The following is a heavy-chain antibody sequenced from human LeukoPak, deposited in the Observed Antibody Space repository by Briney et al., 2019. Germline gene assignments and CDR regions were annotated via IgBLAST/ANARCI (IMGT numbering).Heavy chain of an antibody. V-gene: IGHV3-30*02. J-gene: IGHJ4*02. D-gene: IGHD3-16*01. CDR3: AKDGGGGTYSFDY. Sequence: GGSLRLSCAVSGFTFSANNMHWVRQAPGKGLEWVTFTDHDGSQKFYADSVKGRFTISRDNSKIALYLHINSLRPEDTAVYYCAKDGGGGTYSFDYWGQGSLVTVSS. CDR2: TDHDGSQK. CDR1: GFTFSANN.